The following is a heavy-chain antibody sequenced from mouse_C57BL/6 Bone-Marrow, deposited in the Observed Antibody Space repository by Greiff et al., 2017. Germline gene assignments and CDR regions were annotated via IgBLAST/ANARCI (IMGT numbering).Heavy chain of an antibody. CDR2: IYPGDGYT. Sequence: VQLVESGAELVKPGASVKISCKASGYAFSSYWMNWVKQRPGKGLEWIGQIYPGDGYTNYNGKFKGKATLTADKSSSPAYMQLSSLTSEDCAVYFCADDYDGYWGQGTTLTVSS. J-gene: IGHJ2*01. CDR1: GYAFSSYW. CDR3: ADDYDGY. D-gene: IGHD2-4*01. V-gene: IGHV1-80*01.